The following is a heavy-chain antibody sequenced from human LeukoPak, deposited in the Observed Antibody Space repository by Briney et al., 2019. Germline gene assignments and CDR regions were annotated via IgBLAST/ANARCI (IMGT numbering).Heavy chain of an antibody. CDR2: IYHSGST. CDR3: ARDYDILTGYYNYFDY. V-gene: IGHV4-38-2*02. D-gene: IGHD3-9*01. CDR1: GYSISSGYY. Sequence: SETLSLTCAVSGYSISSGYYWGWIRQPPGKGLEWIGSIYHSGSTYYNPSLKSRVTISVDTSKNQFSLELSSVTAADTAVYYCARDYDILTGYYNYFDYWGQGTLVTVSS. J-gene: IGHJ4*02.